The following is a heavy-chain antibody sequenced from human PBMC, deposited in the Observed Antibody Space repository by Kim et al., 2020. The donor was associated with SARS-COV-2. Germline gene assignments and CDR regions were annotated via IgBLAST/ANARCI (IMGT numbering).Heavy chain of an antibody. CDR3: AKGEEQGYYDSSGYYKFDY. CDR2: ISGSGGST. J-gene: IGHJ4*02. Sequence: GGSLRLSCAASGFTFSSYAMSWVRQAPGKGLEWVSAISGSGGSTYYADSVKGRFTISRDNSKNTLYLQMNSLRAEDTAVYYCAKGEEQGYYDSSGYYKFDYWGQGTLVTVSS. V-gene: IGHV3-23*01. CDR1: GFTFSSYA. D-gene: IGHD3-22*01.